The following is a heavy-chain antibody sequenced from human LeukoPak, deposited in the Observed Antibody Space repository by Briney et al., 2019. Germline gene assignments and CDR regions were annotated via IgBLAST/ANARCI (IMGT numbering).Heavy chain of an antibody. CDR3: AKDEWASSWHDH. V-gene: IGHV3-23*01. J-gene: IGHJ4*02. CDR1: GFTFDDYT. Sequence: PGGSLRLSCAASGFTFDDYTMLWVRQAPGKGLEWVSAISGSGGSTYYADSVKGRFTISRDNSKNTLYLQMNSLRAEDTAVYYCAKDEWASSWHDHWGQGTLVTVSS. D-gene: IGHD6-13*01. CDR2: ISGSGGST.